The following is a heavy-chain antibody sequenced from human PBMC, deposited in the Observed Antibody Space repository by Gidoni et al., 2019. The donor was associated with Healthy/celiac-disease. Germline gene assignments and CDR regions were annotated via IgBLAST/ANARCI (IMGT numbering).Heavy chain of an antibody. D-gene: IGHD2-15*01. V-gene: IGHV3-30*18. Sequence: QVQLVESGGGVVQPGRSLRLSCAASGFTFSSYGMHWVRQAPGKGLEWVAVISYDGSNKYYADSVKGRFTISRDNSKNTLYLQMNSLRAEDTAVYYCAKDSRAASGSWGQGTLVTVSS. CDR3: AKDSRAASGS. CDR2: ISYDGSNK. J-gene: IGHJ5*02. CDR1: GFTFSSYG.